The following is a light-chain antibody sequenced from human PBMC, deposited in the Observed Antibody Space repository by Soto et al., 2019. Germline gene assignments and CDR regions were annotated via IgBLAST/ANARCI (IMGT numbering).Light chain of an antibody. V-gene: IGKV3-20*01. J-gene: IGKJ1*01. Sequence: EIVLTQSPGTLSLSPGERATLACRASQSVSYTSVAWYQQRPGQAPRLLIYCASYEAPGTPERMSGSGAGTDFTLTISRLEPEDFGVFFCQQYGPSPPTFGQGTKVEIK. CDR1: QSVSYTS. CDR3: QQYGPSPPT. CDR2: CAS.